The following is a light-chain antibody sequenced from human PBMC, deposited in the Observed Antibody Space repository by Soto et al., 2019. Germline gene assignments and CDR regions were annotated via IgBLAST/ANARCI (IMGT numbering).Light chain of an antibody. V-gene: IGKV3D-15*01. J-gene: IGKJ5*01. CDR2: GAS. CDR3: QQYKNWPPIT. Sequence: EIVMAQSPGTLSVSPVEGATLSCRASQSVDSNLAWYQQKPGQAPRLLIYGASTRATGIPARFSGSGSGTEFTLTISSLQSEDFAVYYCQQYKNWPPITFGQGTRLEIK. CDR1: QSVDSN.